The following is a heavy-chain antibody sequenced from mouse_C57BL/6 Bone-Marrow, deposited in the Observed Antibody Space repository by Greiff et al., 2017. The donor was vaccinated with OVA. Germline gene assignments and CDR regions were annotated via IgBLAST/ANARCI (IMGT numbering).Heavy chain of an antibody. CDR3: ASFYSNYRGFAY. V-gene: IGHV5-12*01. Sequence: EVTLVESGGGLVQPGGSLKLSCAASGFTFSDYYMYWVRQTPEKRLGWVAYISNGGGSTYYPDTVKGRFTISRDNAKNTLYLQMSRLKSEDTAMYYCASFYSNYRGFAYWGQGTLVTVSA. CDR1: GFTFSDYY. D-gene: IGHD2-5*01. J-gene: IGHJ3*01. CDR2: ISNGGGST.